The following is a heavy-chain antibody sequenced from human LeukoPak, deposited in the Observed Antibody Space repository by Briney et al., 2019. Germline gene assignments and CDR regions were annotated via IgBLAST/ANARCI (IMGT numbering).Heavy chain of an antibody. Sequence: TSETLSLTCAVYGGSFSGYYWSWIRQPPGKGLEWIGEINHSGSTNYNPSLKSRVTISVDTSKNQFSLKLSSVTAADTAVYYCARGLLKYYDSSAHPGDYWGQGTLVTVSS. CDR2: INHSGST. J-gene: IGHJ4*02. D-gene: IGHD3-22*01. CDR1: GGSFSGYY. CDR3: ARGLLKYYDSSAHPGDY. V-gene: IGHV4-34*01.